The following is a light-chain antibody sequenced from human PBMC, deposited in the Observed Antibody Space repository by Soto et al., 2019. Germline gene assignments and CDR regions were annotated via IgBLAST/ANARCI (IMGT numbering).Light chain of an antibody. Sequence: EIVMTQSPATLSVSPGERATLSCRASQSIASNLTWYQQKPGQAPRLLIFAASTRATGIPPRFSGSGSGTDFTLTISSLRSEDFAVYYCQQYHDCPPLTFGAGTKVEVK. CDR3: QQYHDCPPLT. J-gene: IGKJ4*01. V-gene: IGKV3-15*01. CDR2: AAS. CDR1: QSIASN.